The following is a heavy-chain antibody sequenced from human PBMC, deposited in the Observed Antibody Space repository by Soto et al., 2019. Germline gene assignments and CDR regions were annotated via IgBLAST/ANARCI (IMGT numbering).Heavy chain of an antibody. CDR1: GGTFSSYA. D-gene: IGHD3-22*01. J-gene: IGHJ4*02. V-gene: IGHV1-69*13. Sequence: SVKVSCKASGGTFSSYAISWVRQAPGQGLEWMGGIIPIFGTANYAQKFQGRVTITADESTSTAYMELSSLRSEDTAVYYCARDPYYYDSSGYSNDYWGQGTLVTVSS. CDR2: IIPIFGTA. CDR3: ARDPYYYDSSGYSNDY.